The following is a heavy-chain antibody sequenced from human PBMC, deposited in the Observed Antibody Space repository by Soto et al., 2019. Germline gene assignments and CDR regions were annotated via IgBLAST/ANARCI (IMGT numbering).Heavy chain of an antibody. V-gene: IGHV3-23*01. Sequence: EVQLLESGGGLVQPGGSLRLSCAASGFIFSSFAMSWVRQAPGKGLEWVSTISGSGGSTYYADSVKGRFTISRDNSKNTLYLQMNSLRAEDTAVYYCAKHQLMVYATPLGYWGQGTLVTVSS. J-gene: IGHJ4*02. CDR2: ISGSGGST. CDR3: AKHQLMVYATPLGY. D-gene: IGHD2-8*01. CDR1: GFIFSSFA.